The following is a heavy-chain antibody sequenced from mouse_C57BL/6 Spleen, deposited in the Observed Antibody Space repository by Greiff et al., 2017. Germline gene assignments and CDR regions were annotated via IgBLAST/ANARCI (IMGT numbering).Heavy chain of an antibody. D-gene: IGHD2-1*01. Sequence: EVQLQESGPGLVKPSQSLSLTCSVTGYSITSGYYWNWIRQFPGNKLEWMGYISYNGSNNYNPSLKKRISITRDTSKNQFFLKLNSVTTEDTATYCCTSSRYYGDGYRGQGTLVTVS. CDR3: TSSRYYGDGY. CDR2: ISYNGSN. V-gene: IGHV3-6*01. CDR1: GYSITSGYY. J-gene: IGHJ3*01.